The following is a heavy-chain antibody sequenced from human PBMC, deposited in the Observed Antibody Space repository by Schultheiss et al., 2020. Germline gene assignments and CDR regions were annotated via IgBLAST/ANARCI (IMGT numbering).Heavy chain of an antibody. Sequence: KVSCAASGFTFSSYGMHWVRQAPGKGLECVGRIRSKANSYATAYAASVKGRFTISRDDSKNTLYLQMNSLRAEDTAVYYCAKDRGRIGSGDAFDIWGQGTMVTVAS. J-gene: IGHJ3*02. D-gene: IGHD3-16*01. V-gene: IGHV3-73*01. CDR1: GFTFSSYG. CDR2: IRSKANSYAT. CDR3: AKDRGRIGSGDAFDI.